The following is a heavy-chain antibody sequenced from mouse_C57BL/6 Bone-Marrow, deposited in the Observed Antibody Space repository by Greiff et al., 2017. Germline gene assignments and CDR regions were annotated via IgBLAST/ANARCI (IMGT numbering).Heavy chain of an antibody. CDR2: IHPNSGST. CDR1: GYTFTSYW. D-gene: IGHD3-3*01. V-gene: IGHV1-64*01. Sequence: QVQLQQSGAELVKPGASVKLSCKASGYTFTSYWMHWVKQRPGQGLEWIGMIHPNSGSTNYNEKFKSKATLTVDKSSSPAYLQLSSLTSEDSAVYYYAGCSPYAMDYWGQGTSVTVSS. J-gene: IGHJ4*01. CDR3: AGCSPYAMDY.